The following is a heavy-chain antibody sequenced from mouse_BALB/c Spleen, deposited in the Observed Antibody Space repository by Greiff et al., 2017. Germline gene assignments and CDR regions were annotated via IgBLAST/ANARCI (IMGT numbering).Heavy chain of an antibody. V-gene: IGHV3-2*02. CDR1: GYSITSDYA. CDR3: ARSGYPYAMDY. D-gene: IGHD3-1*01. CDR2: ISYSGST. Sequence: EVQLQQSGPGLVKPSQSLSLTCTVTGYSITSDYAWNWIRQFPGNKLEWMGYISYSGSTSYNPSLKSRISITRDPSKNQFFLQLNSVTTEDTATYYCARSGYPYAMDYWGQGTSVTVSS. J-gene: IGHJ4*01.